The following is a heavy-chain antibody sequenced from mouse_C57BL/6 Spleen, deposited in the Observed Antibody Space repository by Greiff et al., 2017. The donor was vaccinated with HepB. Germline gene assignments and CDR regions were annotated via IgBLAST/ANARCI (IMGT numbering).Heavy chain of an antibody. V-gene: IGHV1-64*01. Sequence: VQLQQPGAELVKPGASVKLSCKASGYTFTSYWMHWVKQRPGQGLEWIGMIHPNSGSTNYNEKFKSKATLTVDKSSSTAYMQLSSLTSEDSAVYYCARRDNPYYYAMDYWGQGTSVTVSS. J-gene: IGHJ4*01. CDR1: GYTFTSYW. CDR2: IHPNSGST. D-gene: IGHD1-3*01. CDR3: ARRDNPYYYAMDY.